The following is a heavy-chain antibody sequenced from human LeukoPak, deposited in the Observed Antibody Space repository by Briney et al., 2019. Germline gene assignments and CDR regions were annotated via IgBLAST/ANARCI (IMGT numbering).Heavy chain of an antibody. CDR2: IYYRGST. D-gene: IGHD3-22*01. CDR3: ARHFTYYYDSSCYPRDAFDI. Sequence: SETLSLTCTVSGGSISSYYWSWIRQPPGEGLGWIWYIYYRGSTNYNPSLKSRVTISVDMSKNQFSLKLSSVTAADTALYYCARHFTYYYDSSCYPRDAFDIWGQGTMVTVSS. V-gene: IGHV4-59*08. CDR1: GGSISSYY. J-gene: IGHJ3*02.